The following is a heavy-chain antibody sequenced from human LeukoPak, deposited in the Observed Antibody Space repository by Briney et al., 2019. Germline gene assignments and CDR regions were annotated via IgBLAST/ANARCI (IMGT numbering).Heavy chain of an antibody. CDR1: GFTFSTYW. CDR3: ARRPCSGGICCPPDY. D-gene: IGHD2-15*01. Sequence: GGSLRLSCAAPGFTFSTYWMHWVRQAPGKGLVWVSRISSDAITTNYADSVKGRFTVSRDNAKNTLYLQMNSLRDEDTAVYYCARRPCSGGICCPPDYWGQGTLVTVSS. J-gene: IGHJ4*02. CDR2: ISSDAITT. V-gene: IGHV3-74*01.